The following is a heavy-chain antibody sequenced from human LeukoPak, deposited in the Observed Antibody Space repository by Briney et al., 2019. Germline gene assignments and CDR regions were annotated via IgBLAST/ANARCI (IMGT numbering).Heavy chain of an antibody. D-gene: IGHD6-13*01. CDR3: ARLSGYSSIDY. J-gene: IGHJ4*02. Sequence: GGSLRLSCAASGFTFSSYSMNWVRQAPGKGLEWGSYISGSSSTIYYADSVKGRFTISRDNGKNTLYLQMNSLRAEDTAVYYCARLSGYSSIDYWGQGALVTVSS. V-gene: IGHV3-48*01. CDR1: GFTFSSYS. CDR2: ISGSSSTI.